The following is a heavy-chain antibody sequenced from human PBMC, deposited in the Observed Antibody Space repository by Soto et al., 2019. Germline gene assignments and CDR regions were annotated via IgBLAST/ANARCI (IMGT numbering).Heavy chain of an antibody. D-gene: IGHD5-12*01. CDR1: GYTFTSYA. J-gene: IGHJ6*02. CDR3: ARDRGMATILYYGMDV. V-gene: IGHV1-3*01. Sequence: ASVKVSCKASGYTFTSYAMHWVRQAPGQRLEWMGWINAGNGNTKYSQKFQGRVTITRDTSASTAYMELSSLRSEDTAVYYCARDRGMATILYYGMDVWGQGTTVTVSS. CDR2: INAGNGNT.